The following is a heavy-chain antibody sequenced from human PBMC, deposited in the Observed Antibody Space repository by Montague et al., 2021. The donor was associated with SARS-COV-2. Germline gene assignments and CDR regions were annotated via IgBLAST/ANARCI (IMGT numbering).Heavy chain of an antibody. Sequence: SETLSLTCTVSGVSVTDYYWSWIRQPPGKGLEWVGDVLYNKGTNLNPSLKSRVAISVDTSKNQFSLRLTSVTAADTAFYYCVRHPLYVGLNGPLDFWGQGTLVTVSS. D-gene: IGHD3-9*01. J-gene: IGHJ4*02. CDR1: GVSVTDYY. CDR3: VRHPLYVGLNGPLDF. V-gene: IGHV4-59*08. CDR2: VLYNKGT.